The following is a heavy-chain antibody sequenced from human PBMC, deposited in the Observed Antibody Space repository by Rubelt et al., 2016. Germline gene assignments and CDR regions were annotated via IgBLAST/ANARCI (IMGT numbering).Heavy chain of an antibody. J-gene: IGHJ3*02. CDR2: INHSGST. Sequence: INHSGSTNYNPSLKGRVTISVDTSKNQFSLKLSSVTAADTAVYYCARGSYYDSSGFHAFDIWGQGTMVTVSS. CDR3: ARGSYYDSSGFHAFDI. V-gene: IGHV4-34*01. D-gene: IGHD3-22*01.